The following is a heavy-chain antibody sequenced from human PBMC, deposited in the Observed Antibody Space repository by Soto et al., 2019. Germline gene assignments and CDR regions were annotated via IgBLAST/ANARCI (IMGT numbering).Heavy chain of an antibody. Sequence: SETLSLTCTVSGGSISSGDYYWSWIRQPPGKGLEWIGYIYYSGSTYYNPSLKSRVTISVDTSKNQFSLKLSSVTAADTAVYYCARVFYCSGGSCYSVYYFDYWGQGTLVTVSS. CDR2: IYYSGST. CDR3: ARVFYCSGGSCYSVYYFDY. V-gene: IGHV4-30-4*01. CDR1: GGSISSGDYY. D-gene: IGHD2-15*01. J-gene: IGHJ4*02.